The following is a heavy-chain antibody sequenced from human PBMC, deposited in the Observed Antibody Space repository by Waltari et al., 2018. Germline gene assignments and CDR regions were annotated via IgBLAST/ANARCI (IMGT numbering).Heavy chain of an antibody. V-gene: IGHV4-59*01. Sequence: QVQLQESGPGLVKPSETLSLTCTVSGGSISSYYWSWIRQPPGKGLEGIGYIYYSGSTNYNPSLKIRVTISVDTSKNQFSLKLSSVTAADTAVYYCARKGVLGPGWFDPWGQGTLVTVSS. CDR3: ARKGVLGPGWFDP. D-gene: IGHD3-10*01. J-gene: IGHJ5*02. CDR1: GGSISSYY. CDR2: IYYSGST.